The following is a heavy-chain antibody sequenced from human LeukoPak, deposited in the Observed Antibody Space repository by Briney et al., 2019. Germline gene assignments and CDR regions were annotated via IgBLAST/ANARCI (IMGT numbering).Heavy chain of an antibody. V-gene: IGHV4-34*01. D-gene: IGHD2-2*02. CDR1: GVSFSDYY. J-gene: IGHJ4*02. CDR3: ARGYTRVLIDY. CDR2: IQHSGSI. Sequence: SETLSLTCAVYGVSFSDYYWSWIRQPPGKGLEWIGEIQHSGSINYNPSLKSRVTISVDTSKNQLSLKLSSVTAADTAVYYCARGYTRVLIDYWGQGTLVTVSS.